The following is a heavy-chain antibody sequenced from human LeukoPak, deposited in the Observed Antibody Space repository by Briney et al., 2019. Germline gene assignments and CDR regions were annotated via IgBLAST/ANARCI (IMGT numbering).Heavy chain of an antibody. Sequence: PGRSLRLSCAASGFTFDDYAMHWVRQAPGKGLEWVSGLSWNSNNIGYADSVKGRFTISRDNVKNSLYLQINSLRAEDMALYYCAKAPSPYGSGSYFDYWGQGTLVTVSS. CDR2: LSWNSNNI. CDR1: GFTFDDYA. J-gene: IGHJ4*02. CDR3: AKAPSPYGSGSYFDY. D-gene: IGHD3-10*01. V-gene: IGHV3-9*03.